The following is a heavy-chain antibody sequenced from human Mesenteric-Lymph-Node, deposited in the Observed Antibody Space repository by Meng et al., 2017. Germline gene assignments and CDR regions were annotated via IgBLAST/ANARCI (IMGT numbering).Heavy chain of an antibody. Sequence: ASVKVTCKAAGYTFTSYAMHWVRQAPGQRLEWMGWINAGNGNTKYSQKFQGRVTITRDKSASTTYIELSSLRSEDTAVYYCARDAPEQPLGWELRDYYYYGMDVWGQGTTVTVSS. CDR1: GYTFTSYA. CDR3: ARDAPEQPLGWELRDYYYYGMDV. J-gene: IGHJ6*02. V-gene: IGHV1-3*01. D-gene: IGHD1-26*01. CDR2: INAGNGNT.